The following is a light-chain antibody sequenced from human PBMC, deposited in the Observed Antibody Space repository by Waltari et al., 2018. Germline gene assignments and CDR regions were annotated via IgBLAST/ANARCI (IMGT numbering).Light chain of an antibody. CDR2: GAS. Sequence: DIQMTQSPSSLSASVGDRVTITCRASHAISNHLACCQQKPGKAPKSLIYGASSLQSGVPLKFSGSGSGTEFTLTISSLQAEDFATYYCQQYTDYPFTFGPGTKVDLK. J-gene: IGKJ3*01. CDR1: HAISNH. CDR3: QQYTDYPFT. V-gene: IGKV1-16*02.